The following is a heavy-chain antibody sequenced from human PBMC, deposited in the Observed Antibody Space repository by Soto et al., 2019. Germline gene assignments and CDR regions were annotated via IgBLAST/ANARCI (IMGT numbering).Heavy chain of an antibody. J-gene: IGHJ4*02. CDR3: ARRDYYASSGYYDRFDY. CDR1: GYTFTGYY. D-gene: IGHD3-22*01. CDR2: INPNSGGT. V-gene: IGHV1-2*02. Sequence: ASVKVSCKASGYTFTGYYMHWVRQAPGQGLEWMGWINPNSGGTNYAQKFQGRVTMTRDTSISTAYMELSRLRSDDTAVYYCARRDYYASSGYYDRFDYWGQGTLVTVSS.